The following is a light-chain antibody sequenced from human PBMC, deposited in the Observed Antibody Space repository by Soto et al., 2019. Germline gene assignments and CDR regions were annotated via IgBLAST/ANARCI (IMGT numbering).Light chain of an antibody. Sequence: EIVLTQSPGTLSLSPGERATLSCRASQSINSNYLAWYQQKPGQGPRPLMYGASSRATGIPDRFSGSGSGTDFPPTISRLEPEDFAVYYWQQYDNSPRTFGQGTKVEIK. CDR3: QQYDNSPRT. V-gene: IGKV3-20*01. CDR1: QSINSNY. J-gene: IGKJ1*01. CDR2: GAS.